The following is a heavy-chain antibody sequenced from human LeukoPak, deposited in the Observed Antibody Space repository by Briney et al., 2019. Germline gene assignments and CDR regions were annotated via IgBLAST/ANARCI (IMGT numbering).Heavy chain of an antibody. Sequence: GESLKISCQASGYTFTRSWIGWVRQVPGKGLEWMGIIYPGDSDTRYSPSFQGQVTISADKSISTAYLQWNSLKASDTAMYYCARGTTRIDYWGQGTLVTVSS. J-gene: IGHJ4*02. CDR2: IYPGDSDT. V-gene: IGHV5-51*01. D-gene: IGHD4-11*01. CDR1: GYTFTRSW. CDR3: ARGTTRIDY.